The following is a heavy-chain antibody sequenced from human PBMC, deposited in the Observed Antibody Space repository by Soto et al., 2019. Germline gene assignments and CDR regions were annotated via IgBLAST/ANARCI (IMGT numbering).Heavy chain of an antibody. CDR2: IYYSGST. D-gene: IGHD6-13*01. V-gene: IGHV4-39*01. J-gene: IGHJ4*02. CDR3: ARGGYSSSWYLSYLDY. Sequence: SETLSLTCTVSGGSISSSSYYWGWIRQPPGKGLEWIGSIYYSGSTYYNPSLKSRVTISVDTSKIQFSLKLSSVTAADTAVYYCARGGYSSSWYLSYLDYWGQGTLVTVSS. CDR1: GGSISSSSYY.